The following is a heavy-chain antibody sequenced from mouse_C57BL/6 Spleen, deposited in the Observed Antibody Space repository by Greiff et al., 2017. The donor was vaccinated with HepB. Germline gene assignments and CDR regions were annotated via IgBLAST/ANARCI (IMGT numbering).Heavy chain of an antibody. D-gene: IGHD1-1*01. Sequence: DVHLVESGGGLVKPGGSLKLSCAASGFTFSSYAMSWVRQTPEKRLEWVATISDGGSYTYYPDNVKGRFTISRDNAKNNLYLQMSHLKSEDTAMYYCARDRYYGSSPHYYAMDYWGQGTSVTVSS. V-gene: IGHV5-4*01. CDR1: GFTFSSYA. CDR2: ISDGGSYT. CDR3: ARDRYYGSSPHYYAMDY. J-gene: IGHJ4*01.